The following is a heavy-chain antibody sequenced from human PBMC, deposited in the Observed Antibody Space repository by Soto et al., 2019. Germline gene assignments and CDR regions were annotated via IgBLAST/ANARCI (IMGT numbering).Heavy chain of an antibody. CDR2: IRFDGSNE. V-gene: IGHV3-33*01. CDR1: ESIFSGYG. CDR3: ARGPQRWFDP. J-gene: IGHJ5*02. Sequence: GGSLRLSCAASESIFSGYGMHWIRQTPDKGLEWVAVIRFDGSNEHYADSVKGRFTISRDNAKNSLYLQMNSLRAEDTAVYYCARGPQRWFDPWGQGTLVTVSS.